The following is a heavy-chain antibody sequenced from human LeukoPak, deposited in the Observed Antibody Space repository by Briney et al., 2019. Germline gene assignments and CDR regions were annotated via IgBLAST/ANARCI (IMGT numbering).Heavy chain of an antibody. CDR1: AGSITNHF. D-gene: IGHD3-10*01. V-gene: IGHV4-59*11. CDR2: VYYSGTA. Sequence: SETLSLTCTVSAGSITNHFWSWIRQPPGKGLEWIGYVYYSGTANYNPSLKGRVTISLDTSKNQFSLNLNSVTAADTAMYYCARALTARGSYDYWGQGTLVTVSS. J-gene: IGHJ4*02. CDR3: ARALTARGSYDY.